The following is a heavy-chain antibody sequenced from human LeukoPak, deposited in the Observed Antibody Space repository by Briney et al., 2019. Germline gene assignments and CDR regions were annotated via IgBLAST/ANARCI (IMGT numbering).Heavy chain of an antibody. CDR3: ARTYYDDSSGHLPS. D-gene: IGHD3-22*01. CDR1: GYTFTGYY. V-gene: IGHV1-2*02. CDR2: INPNSGGT. Sequence: ASVKVSCKASGYTFTGYYMHWVRQAPGQGLEWMGWINPNSGGTNYAQKFQGRVTMTRDTSISTAYMELSRLRSDDTAVYYCARTYYDDSSGHLPSWGQGTTVTVSS. J-gene: IGHJ6*02.